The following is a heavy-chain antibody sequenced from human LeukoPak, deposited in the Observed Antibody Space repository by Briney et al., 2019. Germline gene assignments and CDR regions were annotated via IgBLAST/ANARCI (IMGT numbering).Heavy chain of an antibody. Sequence: ASVKVSCKASGCTLTSYGISWVRQAPGQGLEWMGWISAYNGNTNYAQKLQGRVTMTTDTSTSTAYMELRSPRSDDTAVYYCAGDNSIVVVPPDYWGQGTLVTVSS. CDR3: AGDNSIVVVPPDY. CDR2: ISAYNGNT. J-gene: IGHJ4*02. CDR1: GCTLTSYG. V-gene: IGHV1-18*01. D-gene: IGHD2-2*01.